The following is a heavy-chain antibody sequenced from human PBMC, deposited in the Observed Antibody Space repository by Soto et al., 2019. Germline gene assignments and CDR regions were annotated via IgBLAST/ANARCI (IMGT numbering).Heavy chain of an antibody. CDR2: IYYSGST. V-gene: IGHV4-31*02. CDR1: GGSISSGGYY. D-gene: IGHD3-16*01. CDR3: ARTFRDYDRPGGYYFDY. Sequence: PSETLSLTCTVSGGSISSGGYYWSWIRQHPGKGLGWIGYIYYSGSTYYNPSLKSRVTISVDTSKNQFSLKLSSVTAADTAVYYCARTFRDYDRPGGYYFDYWGQGTLVTVSS. J-gene: IGHJ4*02.